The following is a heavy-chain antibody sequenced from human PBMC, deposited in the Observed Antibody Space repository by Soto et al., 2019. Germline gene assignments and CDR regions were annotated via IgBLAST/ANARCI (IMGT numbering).Heavy chain of an antibody. CDR2: LYYSGNT. CDR3: ARGVTNSWYYFDY. Sequence: TSETLSLTCTVSGGSISSSTYYWGWIRQPPGKGLDWIGNLYYSGNTYYAPSLKGRVTISVDSSKNQFSLKLNSVTAADTAVYYCARGVTNSWYYFDYWGQGTLVTVSS. V-gene: IGHV4-39*01. D-gene: IGHD6-13*01. J-gene: IGHJ4*02. CDR1: GGSISSSTYY.